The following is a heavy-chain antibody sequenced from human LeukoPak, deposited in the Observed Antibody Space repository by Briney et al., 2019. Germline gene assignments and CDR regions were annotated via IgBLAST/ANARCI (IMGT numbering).Heavy chain of an antibody. CDR3: AKDRGYTGIWVDY. Sequence: PGGSLRLSCAACGFTFSDHYMDWVRQAPGKGLEWVSAISGSGGSTYYADSVKGRFTISRDNSKNTLYLQMNSLRAEDTAVYYCAKDRGYTGIWVDYWGQGTLVTVSS. CDR2: ISGSGGST. D-gene: IGHD3-16*02. CDR1: GFTFSDHY. V-gene: IGHV3-23*01. J-gene: IGHJ4*02.